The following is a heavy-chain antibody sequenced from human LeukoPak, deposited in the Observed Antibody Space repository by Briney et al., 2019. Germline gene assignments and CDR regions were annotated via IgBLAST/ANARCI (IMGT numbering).Heavy chain of an antibody. V-gene: IGHV3-9*03. J-gene: IGHJ3*02. Sequence: PGGSLRLSCAASEFTFDDYAMHWVRQAPGKGLEWVSGISWNSGSIGYADSVKGRFTISRDNAKDSLYLQMNSLRAEDMALYYCAKAGSGSTGSAFDIWGQGTMVTVSS. CDR3: AKAGSGSTGSAFDI. CDR2: ISWNSGSI. CDR1: EFTFDDYA. D-gene: IGHD3-10*01.